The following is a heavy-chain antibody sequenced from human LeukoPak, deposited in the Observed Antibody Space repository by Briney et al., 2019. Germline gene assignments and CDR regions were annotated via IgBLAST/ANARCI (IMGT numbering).Heavy chain of an antibody. Sequence: PSETLSLTCTVSGGSISSYYWSWIRQPPGKGLEWIGYIYYSGSTNYNPSLKSRVTISVDTSKNQFSLKLSSVTAADTAVYYCARGSQGNTMIVVDELDYFDYWGQGTLVTVSS. CDR2: IYYSGST. J-gene: IGHJ4*02. CDR1: GGSISSYY. CDR3: ARGSQGNTMIVVDELDYFDY. D-gene: IGHD3-22*01. V-gene: IGHV4-59*01.